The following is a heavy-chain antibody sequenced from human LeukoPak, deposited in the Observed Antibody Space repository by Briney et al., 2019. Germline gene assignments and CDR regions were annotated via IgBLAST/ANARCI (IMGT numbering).Heavy chain of an antibody. CDR1: GFTSSDYY. Sequence: GGSLRLSCAASGFTSSDYYMSWIRQAPGKGLEWVSYISSSGSTIYYADSAKGRFTISRDNAKNSLYLQMNSLRAEDTAVYYCARVGYYDFWSGYTLHRGPLDYWGQGTLVTVSS. CDR3: ARVGYYDFWSGYTLHRGPLDY. V-gene: IGHV3-11*04. D-gene: IGHD3-3*01. J-gene: IGHJ4*02. CDR2: ISSSGSTI.